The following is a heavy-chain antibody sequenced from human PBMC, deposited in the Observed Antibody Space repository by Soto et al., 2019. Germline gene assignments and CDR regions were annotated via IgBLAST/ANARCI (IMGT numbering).Heavy chain of an antibody. CDR2: ISAYNGNT. V-gene: IGHV1-18*01. CDR3: ARDRPIVVVPAAENYYYYGMDV. D-gene: IGHD2-2*01. CDR1: GYTFTSYG. J-gene: IGHJ6*02. Sequence: ASVKVSCKASGYTFTSYGISWVRQAPGQGLEWMGWISAYNGNTNYAQKLQGRVTMTTDTSTSAAYMELRSLRSDDTAVYYCARDRPIVVVPAAENYYYYGMDVWGQGTTVTVSS.